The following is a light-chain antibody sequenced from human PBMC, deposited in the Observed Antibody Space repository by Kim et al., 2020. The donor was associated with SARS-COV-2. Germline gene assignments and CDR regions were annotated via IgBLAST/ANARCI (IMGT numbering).Light chain of an antibody. V-gene: IGKV3-20*01. Sequence: EIVLTQSPGPLSLSPGERATLSCRASQSVSSSYLAWYQQKPGQAPRLLIYGASSRATGIPDRFSGSGSGTDVTLTISRLEPEDFAVYYCQQYGSSPRTFGQGTKVDIK. CDR3: QQYGSSPRT. CDR2: GAS. CDR1: QSVSSSY. J-gene: IGKJ1*01.